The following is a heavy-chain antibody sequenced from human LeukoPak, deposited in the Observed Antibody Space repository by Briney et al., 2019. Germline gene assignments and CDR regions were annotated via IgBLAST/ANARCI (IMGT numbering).Heavy chain of an antibody. V-gene: IGHV3-23*01. CDR2: ISGSGGST. CDR1: GFTFSSYA. D-gene: IGHD6-6*01. CDR3: AKDQSSSSDY. J-gene: IGHJ4*02. Sequence: PGGSLRLSCAASGFTFSSYAMSWVRQAPGKGLGWVSAISGSGGSTYYADSVKGRFTISRYNSKNTLYLQMNSLRAEDTAVYYCAKDQSSSSDYWGQGTLVTVSS.